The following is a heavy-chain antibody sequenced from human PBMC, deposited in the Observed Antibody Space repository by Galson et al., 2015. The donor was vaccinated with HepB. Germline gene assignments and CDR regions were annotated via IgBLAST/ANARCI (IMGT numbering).Heavy chain of an antibody. V-gene: IGHV3-53*01. D-gene: IGHD3-3*01. J-gene: IGHJ4*02. CDR1: GLSVSRNY. Sequence: SLRLSCAVSGLSVSRNYMTWVRQAPGKGLEWVSIIYSSGSTYYGDSVKGRFTISRDNFKNTLYLQMNSLRIEDTAVYFCARGGIYDSLNGYYTPDHWGQGTLVTVSS. CDR3: ARGGIYDSLNGYYTPDH. CDR2: IYSSGST.